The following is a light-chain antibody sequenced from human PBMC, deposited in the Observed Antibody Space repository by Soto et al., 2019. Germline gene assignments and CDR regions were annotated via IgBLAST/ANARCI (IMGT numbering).Light chain of an antibody. Sequence: DIQLTQSPSFLSASVRDRVTITGRASQGIGSSLAWYQQKPGKAPKLLIYSASTLQSGVPSRFSGRGSGTEFTLTISSLQPEDLATYFCQQLNTYPHTFGQGTKLEIK. V-gene: IGKV1-9*01. CDR3: QQLNTYPHT. CDR1: QGIGSS. J-gene: IGKJ2*01. CDR2: SAS.